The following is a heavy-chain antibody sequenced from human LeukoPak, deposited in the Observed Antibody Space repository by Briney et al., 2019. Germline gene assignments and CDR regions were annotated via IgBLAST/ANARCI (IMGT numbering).Heavy chain of an antibody. Sequence: GSLRLSCAASGFTFSSYWMHWVRQAPGKGLVWVSRINGDGSSTSYADSVKGRFTFSRDNAKNTLYLQMNSLRAEDTAVYYCARSGYSGLLDYWGQGTLVTVSS. CDR2: INGDGSST. CDR3: ARSGYSGLLDY. V-gene: IGHV3-74*01. D-gene: IGHD1-26*01. J-gene: IGHJ4*02. CDR1: GFTFSSYW.